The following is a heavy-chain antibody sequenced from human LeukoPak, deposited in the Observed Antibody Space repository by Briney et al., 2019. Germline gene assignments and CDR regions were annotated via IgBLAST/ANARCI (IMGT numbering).Heavy chain of an antibody. CDR2: IYDSGIT. V-gene: IGHV4-59*08. CDR1: AGSISRYY. D-gene: IGHD2-2*01. Sequence: SETLSLTCTVSAGSISRYYWSWIRQPPREGLEWIGYIYDSGITNYNAALKSRVTISIDTSKNHFSLKLSSATAADTAVYYCARHSDLPAAMDYWGQGTQVTVSS. CDR3: ARHSDLPAAMDY. J-gene: IGHJ4*02.